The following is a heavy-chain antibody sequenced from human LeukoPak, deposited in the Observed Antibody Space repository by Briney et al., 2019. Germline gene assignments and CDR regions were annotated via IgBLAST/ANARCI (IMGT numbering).Heavy chain of an antibody. CDR2: IYYSGST. V-gene: IGHV4-59*01. CDR1: GGSMSSYY. CDR3: ARHRHAPDFEN. J-gene: IGHJ4*02. Sequence: PSETLSLTCTVSGGSMSSYYWSWIRQPPGKGLEWIGYIYYSGSTNYNASLKSRVTISVGTSKNQFSLKLSSVTAADTAVYYCARHRHAPDFENWGQGTLVTVSS.